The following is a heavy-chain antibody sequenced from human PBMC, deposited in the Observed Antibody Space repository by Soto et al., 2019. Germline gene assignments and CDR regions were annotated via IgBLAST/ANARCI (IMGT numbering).Heavy chain of an antibody. CDR3: ARGIAAAAARGMDV. V-gene: IGHV1-2*04. CDR2: INPNSGGT. J-gene: IGHJ6*02. CDR1: GYTLTGYY. D-gene: IGHD6-13*01. Sequence: QVQLVQSWAEVKKPGASVKVSCKASGYTLTGYYMHWVRQAPGQGLEWMGWINPNSGGTNLAQKFQGWVTMTRDTSISTAYMELSRLRSDDTAVYYCARGIAAAAARGMDVWGQGTTVTVSS.